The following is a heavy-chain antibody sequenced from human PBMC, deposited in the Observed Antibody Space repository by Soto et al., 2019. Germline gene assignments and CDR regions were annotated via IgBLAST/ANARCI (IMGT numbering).Heavy chain of an antibody. Sequence: EVQMLESGGGLVQPGGSLRLSCAASGFTFRSYAMSWVRQAPGKGLDWVSAISGSDGSTYYADSVKGRFTISRDDSRNTLHLQMISLRAEDTAIYYCAKGPGMYSDFDYWGQGTLVTVSS. CDR2: ISGSDGST. V-gene: IGHV3-23*01. D-gene: IGHD2-8*01. J-gene: IGHJ4*02. CDR1: GFTFRSYA. CDR3: AKGPGMYSDFDY.